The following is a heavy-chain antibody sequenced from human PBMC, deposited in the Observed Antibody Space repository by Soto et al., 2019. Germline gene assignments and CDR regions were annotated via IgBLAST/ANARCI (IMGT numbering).Heavy chain of an antibody. J-gene: IGHJ4*02. D-gene: IGHD2-2*01. CDR1: GFRFGDYA. Sequence: GGSLRLSCAASGFRFGDYAMAWVRQAPGKGLEWVSGIHWHDGSTAYADSVKGRFTISRDNAENSLYLQMNSLRAEDTALYYCARVPWNSGTHLTPLLDFWGRGTLVTVSS. V-gene: IGHV3-20*04. CDR3: ARVPWNSGTHLTPLLDF. CDR2: IHWHDGST.